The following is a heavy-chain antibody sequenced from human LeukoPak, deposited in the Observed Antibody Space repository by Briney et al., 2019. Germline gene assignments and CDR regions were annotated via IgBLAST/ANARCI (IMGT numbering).Heavy chain of an antibody. D-gene: IGHD5-18*01. CDR1: GFTFSSYG. V-gene: IGHV3-23*01. CDR3: VRYTYGSRFDY. J-gene: IGHJ4*02. Sequence: GGSLRLSCAASGFTFSSYGMSWVRQAPGKGLEWVSAISGSGGSIYYADSVKGRFTISRDNAKNSLYLQMNSLRAEDTAVYYCVRYTYGSRFDYWGQGTLVTVSS. CDR2: ISGSGGSI.